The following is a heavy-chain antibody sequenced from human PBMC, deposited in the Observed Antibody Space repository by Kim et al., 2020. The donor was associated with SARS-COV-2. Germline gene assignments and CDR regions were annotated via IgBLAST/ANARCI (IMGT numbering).Heavy chain of an antibody. CDR2: MSGGGATI. J-gene: IGHJ4*02. V-gene: IGHV3-23*01. CDR1: GFTFINYA. Sequence: GGSLRLSCAASGFTFINYAMSWVRQAPGKGLEWVSVMSGGGATIKYADSVVGRFTISRDNSRKTLYLQMNSLRAEDTAIYYCAKGLLGVHESGSYYGPAYLDSWGQGTLVTVPS. D-gene: IGHD3-22*01. CDR3: AKGLLGVHESGSYYGPAYLDS.